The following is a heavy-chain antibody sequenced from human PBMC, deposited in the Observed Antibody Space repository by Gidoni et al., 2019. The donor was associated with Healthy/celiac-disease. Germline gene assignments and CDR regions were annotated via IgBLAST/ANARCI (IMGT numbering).Heavy chain of an antibody. CDR3: AKDIGYRWGYYYDSSGYSPYFDY. J-gene: IGHJ4*02. D-gene: IGHD3-22*01. CDR2: ISYDGSNK. Sequence: EWVAVISYDGSNKYYADSVKGRFTISRDNSKNTLYLQMNSLRAEDTAVYYCAKDIGYRWGYYYDSSGYSPYFDYWGQGTLVTVSS. V-gene: IGHV3-30*18.